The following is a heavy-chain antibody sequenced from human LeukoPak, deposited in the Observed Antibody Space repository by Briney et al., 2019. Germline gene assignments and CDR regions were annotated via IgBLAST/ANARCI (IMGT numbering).Heavy chain of an antibody. Sequence: PGGSLRLSCAASGFTFSSYWMHWVRQAPGKGLVWVSRINSDGSSTSYADSVKGRFTISRDNAKNTLYLQMNSLIAEDTAVYYCARETYYYDSSGYYYYYYYMDVWGKGTTVTVSS. CDR3: ARETYYYDSSGYYYYYYYMDV. CDR1: GFTFSSYW. V-gene: IGHV3-74*01. D-gene: IGHD3-22*01. J-gene: IGHJ6*03. CDR2: INSDGSST.